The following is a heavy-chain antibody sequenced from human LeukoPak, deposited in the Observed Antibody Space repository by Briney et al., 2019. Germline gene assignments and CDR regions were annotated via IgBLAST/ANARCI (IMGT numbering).Heavy chain of an antibody. CDR2: INGDGSRT. D-gene: IGHD2-21*02. V-gene: IGHV3-74*01. Sequence: GGSLRLSCAASGFTFSTYWMHWVRQAPGKGLVWVSRINGDGSRTNYADSVKGRFTISRDNATNTLYLQMNSLRAEDTALYYCVMTSPPAHFAFSGQGTLVTVS. CDR1: GFTFSTYW. CDR3: VMTSPPAHFAF. J-gene: IGHJ4*02.